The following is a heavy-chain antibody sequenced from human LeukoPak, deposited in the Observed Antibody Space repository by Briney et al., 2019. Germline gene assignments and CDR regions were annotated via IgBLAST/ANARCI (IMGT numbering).Heavy chain of an antibody. CDR3: ARQLGNYDFWSGYYTGSHMDV. CDR1: GGSISSSSYY. J-gene: IGHJ6*03. V-gene: IGHV4-39*01. Sequence: SETLSLTCTVSGGSISSSSYYWGWIRPPPGKGLEWIGSIYYSGSTYYNPSLKSRVTISVDTSKNQFSLKLSSVTAADTAVYYCARQLGNYDFWSGYYTGSHMDVWGKGTTVTVSS. CDR2: IYYSGST. D-gene: IGHD3-3*01.